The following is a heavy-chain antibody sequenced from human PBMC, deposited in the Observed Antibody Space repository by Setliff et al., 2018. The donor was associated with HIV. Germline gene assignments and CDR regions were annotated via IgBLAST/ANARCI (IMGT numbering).Heavy chain of an antibody. J-gene: IGHJ5*02. CDR1: GYSIRDNFF. V-gene: IGHV4-38-2*01. CDR2: IFYTGTT. CDR3: ARHDCGGDCSINWFDP. Sequence: KTSETLSLTCAVSGYSIRDNFFWGWVRQPPGKGLEWIGSIFYTGTTYYNPSLKSRVTLSLDTSKNQFSSELTSVTAADTAVYYCARHDCGGDCSINWFDPWGQGTLVTVSS. D-gene: IGHD2-21*02.